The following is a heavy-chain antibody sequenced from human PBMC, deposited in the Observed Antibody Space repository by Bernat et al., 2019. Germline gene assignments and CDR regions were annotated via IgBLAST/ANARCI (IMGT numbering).Heavy chain of an antibody. D-gene: IGHD3-22*01. J-gene: IGHJ4*02. Sequence: EVQLVESGGGLVKPGGSLRLSCAASGFTFSSYTMNWVRQAPGKGLEWVSCISSSSSSDIYDADSVKGRFTISRDNAKNSLYLQMNSLRAEDSAVYYCARDQGLRSSGYPEFWGQGTLVTVSS. CDR1: GFTFSSYT. CDR3: ARDQGLRSSGYPEF. CDR2: ISSSSSSDI. V-gene: IGHV3-21*01.